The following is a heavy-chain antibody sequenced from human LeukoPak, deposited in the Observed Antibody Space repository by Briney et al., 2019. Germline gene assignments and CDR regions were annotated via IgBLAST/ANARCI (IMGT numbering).Heavy chain of an antibody. Sequence: ASVKVSCEASGYTFTGHYMNWVRQAPEQGLEWMGWIKPKSGATTYAQKFQGRVTMTRDTSINTAYLELSSLTSDDTAIYYCARVREWEEISGAIPDYFDYWGQGTLVTVSS. J-gene: IGHJ4*02. V-gene: IGHV1-2*02. D-gene: IGHD3-3*01. CDR1: GYTFTGHY. CDR2: IKPKSGAT. CDR3: ARVREWEEISGAIPDYFDY.